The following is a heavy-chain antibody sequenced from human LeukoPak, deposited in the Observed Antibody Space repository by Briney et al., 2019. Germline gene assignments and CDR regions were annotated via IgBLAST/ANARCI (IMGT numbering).Heavy chain of an antibody. J-gene: IGHJ4*02. CDR1: GFIFNTYS. D-gene: IGHD2-8*02. CDR3: AQDYTGDPPYFHY. CDR2: ISRTGNTI. Sequence: GGSLRLSCVASGFIFNTYSMNWVRQAPGKGLEWISYISRTGNTINYADSVKGRFTISRDNSKNTLFLQMHSLRVEDTAIYYCAQDYTGDPPYFHYWGQGTLVTVSS. V-gene: IGHV3-48*01.